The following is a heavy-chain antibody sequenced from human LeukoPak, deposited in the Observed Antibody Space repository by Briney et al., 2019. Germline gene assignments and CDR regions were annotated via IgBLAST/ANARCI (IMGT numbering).Heavy chain of an antibody. J-gene: IGHJ3*02. D-gene: IGHD6-13*01. CDR1: GYTLTELS. Sequence: ASVKVSCKVSGYTLTELSMHWVRQAPGKGLEWMGGFDPEDGETIYAQKFQGRVTMTEDTSTDTAYMEPSSLRSEDTAVYYCATDLAGTDAFDIWGQGTMVTVSS. CDR3: ATDLAGTDAFDI. V-gene: IGHV1-24*01. CDR2: FDPEDGET.